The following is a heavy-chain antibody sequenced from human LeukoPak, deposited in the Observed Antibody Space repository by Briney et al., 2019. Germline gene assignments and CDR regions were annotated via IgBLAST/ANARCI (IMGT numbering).Heavy chain of an antibody. Sequence: SETLSLTCTVSGGSVSSGSYYWSRIRQPPGKGLEWIGYIYYSGSTNYNPSLKSRVTISVDTSKNQFSLKLSSVTAADTAVYYCARDRAAMVDYWGQGTLVTVSS. J-gene: IGHJ4*02. CDR3: ARDRAAMVDY. CDR1: GGSVSSGSYY. V-gene: IGHV4-61*01. D-gene: IGHD5-18*01. CDR2: IYYSGST.